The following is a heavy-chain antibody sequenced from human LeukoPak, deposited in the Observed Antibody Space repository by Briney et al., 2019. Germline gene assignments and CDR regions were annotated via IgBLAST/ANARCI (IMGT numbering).Heavy chain of an antibody. CDR2: TYYRSKWYN. CDR3: ARRNDFDI. Sequence: SQTLSLTCAISGDSVSSKSAVWKWIRQSPSRGLEWLGRTYYRSKWYNDSAVSVKGRITINPETSKNQFSLKLTSVTAADTAIYYCARRNDFDIWGQGTMVTVSS. V-gene: IGHV6-1*01. J-gene: IGHJ3*02. CDR1: GDSVSSKSAV.